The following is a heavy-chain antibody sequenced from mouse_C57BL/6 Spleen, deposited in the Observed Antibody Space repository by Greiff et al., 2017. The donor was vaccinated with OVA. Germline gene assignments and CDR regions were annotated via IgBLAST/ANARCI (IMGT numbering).Heavy chain of an antibody. CDR2: INPSSGNN. Sequence: QVQLQQSGAELARPGASVKMSCKASGYTFTSYTMHWVKQRPGQGLEWIGYINPSSGNNKYNQKFKDKATLTADKSSSTAYMQLSSLTSEDAAVYYCATVDSSGYPFAYWGQGTLVTVSA. D-gene: IGHD3-2*02. V-gene: IGHV1-4*01. CDR1: GYTFTSYT. J-gene: IGHJ3*01. CDR3: ATVDSSGYPFAY.